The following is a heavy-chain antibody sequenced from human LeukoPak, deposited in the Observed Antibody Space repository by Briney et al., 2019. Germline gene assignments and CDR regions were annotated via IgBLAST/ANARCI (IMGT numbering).Heavy chain of an antibody. V-gene: IGHV3-9*01. CDR2: ISWNSGSI. J-gene: IGHJ4*02. Sequence: PGGSLRLSCAASGFTFDDYAMHWVRQAPGKGLEWVSGISWNSGSIGYADSVKGRFTISRDNAKNSLYLQMNSLRAEDTALYYCAKDKGFEGVLPMGFDYWGQGTLVTVSS. D-gene: IGHD3-16*01. CDR3: AKDKGFEGVLPMGFDY. CDR1: GFTFDDYA.